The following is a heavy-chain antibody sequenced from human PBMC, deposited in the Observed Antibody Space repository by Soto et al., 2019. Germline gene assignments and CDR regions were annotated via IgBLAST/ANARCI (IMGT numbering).Heavy chain of an antibody. CDR2: LSGNSGTT. V-gene: IGHV3-23*01. CDR3: AKGSKFTIFSPNDY. D-gene: IGHD3-3*01. J-gene: IGHJ4*02. Sequence: TWVRQAPGKGLEWVSALSGNSGTTYSADSVKGRFTISRDNSRNTLYLQMSSLRAEDTALYYCAKGSKFTIFSPNDYWGQGTLVTVSS.